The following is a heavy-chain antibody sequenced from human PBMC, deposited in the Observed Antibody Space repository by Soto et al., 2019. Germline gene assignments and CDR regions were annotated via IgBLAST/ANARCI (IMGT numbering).Heavy chain of an antibody. D-gene: IGHD3-10*01. V-gene: IGHV4-4*07. CDR3: ARDGSDSYGLDV. Sequence: SETLSLTCTVSCGSISSYYWSWIRQSAGKGLEWIGRIYNGGNTQYNPSLKSRVTMSADTSKNQFSLRLNSVTAADTAGYYCARDGSDSYGLDVWGQGTTVTVSS. J-gene: IGHJ6*02. CDR1: CGSISSYY. CDR2: IYNGGNT.